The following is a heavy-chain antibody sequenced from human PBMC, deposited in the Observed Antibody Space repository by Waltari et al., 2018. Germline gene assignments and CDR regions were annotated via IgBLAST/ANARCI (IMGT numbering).Heavy chain of an antibody. CDR1: GIHVSTSY. J-gene: IGHJ5*02. Sequence: VQLVESGGGLLQPGWSLRLSCAGSGIHVSTSYMSWVRQGPGKGLEWVSVIYSGGTTYYADSVKGRFTISRDNSKNTLYLQMNSLRVEDTAVYYCARDWNSSFDPWGQGALVTVSS. CDR2: IYSGGTT. V-gene: IGHV3-53*01. CDR3: ARDWNSSFDP. D-gene: IGHD1-1*01.